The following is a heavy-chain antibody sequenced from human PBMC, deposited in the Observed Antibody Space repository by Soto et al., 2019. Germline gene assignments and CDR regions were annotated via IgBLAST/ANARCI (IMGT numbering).Heavy chain of an antibody. Sequence: GGSLRLSRSASGFTFWNYSITRGPPGPGKGLERVSGINVSGGATDYADSVKGRLAISRDNSKNMLYLQINSLRADDTAVYYCAKLVVGGLGRITMVRGVMDKNHGMDVWGQGTTVTVSS. J-gene: IGHJ6*02. CDR3: AKLVVGGLGRITMVRGVMDKNHGMDV. V-gene: IGHV3-23*01. D-gene: IGHD3-10*01. CDR1: GFTFWNYS. CDR2: INVSGGAT.